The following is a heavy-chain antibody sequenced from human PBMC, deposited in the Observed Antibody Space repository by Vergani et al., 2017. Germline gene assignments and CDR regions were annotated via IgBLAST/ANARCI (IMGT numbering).Heavy chain of an antibody. V-gene: IGHV3-11*01. Sequence: QVQLVESGGGLVKPGGSLRLSCAASGFTFSDYYMSWIRQAPGKGLEWVSYISSSGSTIYYADSVKGRFTISRDNAKNLLYLQMNSLRAEDTAVYYCSRDAIVGVPAAPNWFDPWAQGTLVTVSS. CDR1: GFTFSDYY. J-gene: IGHJ5*02. CDR2: ISSSGSTI. D-gene: IGHD2-2*01. CDR3: SRDAIVGVPAAPNWFDP.